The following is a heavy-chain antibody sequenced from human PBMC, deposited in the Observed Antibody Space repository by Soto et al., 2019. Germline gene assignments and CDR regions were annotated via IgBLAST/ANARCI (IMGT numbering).Heavy chain of an antibody. CDR2: IIPILGIA. Sequence: QVQLVQSGAEVKKPGSSVKVSCKASGGTFSSYTISWVRQAPGQGLEWMGRIIPILGIANYAQKFQGRVTITADKSTSTAYMELSSLRSEDTAVYYCASSWHCSGGSCHSPDYWGHGTLFTVSS. V-gene: IGHV1-69*02. CDR1: GGTFSSYT. D-gene: IGHD2-15*01. CDR3: ASSWHCSGGSCHSPDY. J-gene: IGHJ4*01.